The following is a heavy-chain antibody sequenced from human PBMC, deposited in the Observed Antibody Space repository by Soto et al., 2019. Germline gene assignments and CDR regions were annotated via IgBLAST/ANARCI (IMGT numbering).Heavy chain of an antibody. V-gene: IGHV3-30*09. CDR2: ISYDGSNK. CDR3: ARDRCTNGVCYAGYYYYYGMDV. D-gene: IGHD2-8*01. J-gene: IGHJ6*02. CDR1: GFTFSSYA. Sequence: GGSLRLSCAASGFTFSSYAMHWVRQAPGKGLERVAVISYDGSNKYYADSVKGRFAISRDNSKNTLYLQMNSLRAEDTAVYYCARDRCTNGVCYAGYYYYYGMDVWGQGTTVTVSS.